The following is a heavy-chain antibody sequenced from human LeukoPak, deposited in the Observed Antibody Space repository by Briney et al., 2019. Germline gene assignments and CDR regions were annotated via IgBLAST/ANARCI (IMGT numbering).Heavy chain of an antibody. V-gene: IGHV3-23*01. Sequence: GGSLRLSCAASGFTFRSYGMSWFRQVPGKGLEWVSTISASSDSTYHADSVKGRFSVSRDNSRDTLYLQMNSLRADDTATYYCAKDLGIGGSGFWGQGTLVTVSS. CDR2: ISASSDST. CDR3: AKDLGIGGSGF. CDR1: GFTFRSYG. D-gene: IGHD3-10*01. J-gene: IGHJ4*02.